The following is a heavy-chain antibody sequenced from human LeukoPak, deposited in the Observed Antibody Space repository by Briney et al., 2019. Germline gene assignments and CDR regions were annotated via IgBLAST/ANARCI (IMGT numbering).Heavy chain of an antibody. Sequence: GGSLRLSCAAAGFSFSDYYMGWMRQAPGKGLEWVSYTSYSGGAIYDADFVKGRFTISRDNAKKTLYLLLNSLRAEDTAVYYCAKFRTADGPRDFDFWGQGTLVAVSS. CDR3: AKFRTADGPRDFDF. V-gene: IGHV3-11*01. J-gene: IGHJ4*02. CDR1: GFSFSDYY. D-gene: IGHD6-13*01. CDR2: TSYSGGAI.